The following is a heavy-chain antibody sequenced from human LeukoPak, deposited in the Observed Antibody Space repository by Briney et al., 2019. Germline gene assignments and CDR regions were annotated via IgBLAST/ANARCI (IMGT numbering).Heavy chain of an antibody. Sequence: GGSLRLSCEASGLTFATSWMRWVRQAPGKGLVWVSRINNDGRNTRYADSVKGRFTISRDNAKNTLFLQMDSLRAEDTAVYYCTKSGYGGNWFDPWGQGTLVTVSA. CDR3: TKSGYGGNWFDP. CDR1: GLTFATSW. V-gene: IGHV3-74*01. J-gene: IGHJ5*02. CDR2: INNDGRNT. D-gene: IGHD4-23*01.